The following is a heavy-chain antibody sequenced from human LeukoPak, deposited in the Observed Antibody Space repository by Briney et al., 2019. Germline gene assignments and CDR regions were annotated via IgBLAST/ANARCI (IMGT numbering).Heavy chain of an antibody. CDR1: GLTFRSYW. CDR2: INQEGSER. CDR3: ARERDGRFFDY. D-gene: IGHD5-24*01. Sequence: PGGSLRLSCAVSGLTFRSYWMTWVRQAPGKGLEWVANINQEGSERYFVDSVRGRFTISRDNAKNSLHLQMNTLRAEDTAVYYCARERDGRFFDYWGQGTLVTVPS. V-gene: IGHV3-7*01. J-gene: IGHJ4*02.